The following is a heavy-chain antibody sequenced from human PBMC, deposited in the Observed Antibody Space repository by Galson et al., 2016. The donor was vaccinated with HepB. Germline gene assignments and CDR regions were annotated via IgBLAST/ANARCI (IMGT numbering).Heavy chain of an antibody. CDR1: GFSLSTSGVA. Sequence: PALVKPTQTLTLTCTFSGFSLSTSGVAVGWICQPPGKALEWLAVIYWDDDKRYSPFLRSRLTITKDTSKNQVVLTMTNMDPLETATYYCARAVIAVAGFDFDCWGQGTLVTVSS. D-gene: IGHD6-19*01. V-gene: IGHV2-5*02. J-gene: IGHJ4*02. CDR3: ARAVIAVAGFDFDC. CDR2: IYWDDDK.